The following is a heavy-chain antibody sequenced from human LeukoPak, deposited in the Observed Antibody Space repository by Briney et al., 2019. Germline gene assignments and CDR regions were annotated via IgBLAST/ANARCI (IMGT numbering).Heavy chain of an antibody. D-gene: IGHD5-24*01. CDR2: INAGNGNT. J-gene: IGHJ3*02. CDR3: ARVEWLPGNAFDI. V-gene: IGHV1-3*01. CDR1: GYTFTSYA. Sequence: GASVKVSCKASGYTFTSYAMHWVRQAPGQRLEWMGWINAGNGNTKYSQKFQGRVTITRDTSASTAYMELSSLRSEDAAVYYCARVEWLPGNAFDIWGQGTMVTVSS.